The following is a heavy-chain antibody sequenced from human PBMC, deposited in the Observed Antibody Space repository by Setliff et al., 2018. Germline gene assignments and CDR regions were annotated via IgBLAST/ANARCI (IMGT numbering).Heavy chain of an antibody. CDR3: ATQPLQWELLGFDY. J-gene: IGHJ4*02. Sequence: ASVKVSCKVSGYTLTELSMHWVRQAPGKGLEWMGGFDPEDGETIYAQKFQGRVTMTEDTSTDTAYMELSSLRSEDTAVYYCATQPLQWELLGFDYWGQGTLVTVS. D-gene: IGHD1-26*01. V-gene: IGHV1-24*01. CDR1: GYTLTELS. CDR2: FDPEDGET.